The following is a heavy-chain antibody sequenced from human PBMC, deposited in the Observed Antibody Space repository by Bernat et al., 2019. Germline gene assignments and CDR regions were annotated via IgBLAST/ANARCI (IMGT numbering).Heavy chain of an antibody. CDR3: ARGGAYGSLYYYYMDV. D-gene: IGHD3-10*01. Sequence: QVQLQESGPGLVKPSETLSLSCTVSGGSIRSYYWSWIRQPPGRGLEWIGFIYSSGSTNYNPSLTSRVTISVDTSKNQFSLKLSSVTAADTAVYYCARGGAYGSLYYYYMDVWGKRTTVTVSS. J-gene: IGHJ6*03. V-gene: IGHV4-59*01. CDR1: GGSIRSYY. CDR2: IYSSGST.